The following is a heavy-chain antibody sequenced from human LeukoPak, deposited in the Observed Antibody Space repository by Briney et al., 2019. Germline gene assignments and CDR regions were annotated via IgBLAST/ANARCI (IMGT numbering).Heavy chain of an antibody. CDR2: ISYSGST. J-gene: IGHJ4*02. CDR1: GDSISSSSYY. Sequence: PSETLSLTCTVSGDSISSSSYYWGWIRQPPGKGLEWIGSISYSGSTYYNPSLKSRVTMSVDTSRNQFSLKLSSVTAADTAVYYCASRVVVVVATPGRGHFDYWGQGILVTVSS. V-gene: IGHV4-39*01. D-gene: IGHD2-15*01. CDR3: ASRVVVVVATPGRGHFDY.